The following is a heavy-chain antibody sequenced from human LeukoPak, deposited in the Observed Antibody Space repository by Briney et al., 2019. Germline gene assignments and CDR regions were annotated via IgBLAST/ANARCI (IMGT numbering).Heavy chain of an antibody. Sequence: ASVKVSCKASGYPFTSYGINWVRQAPGQGLEWMGWISAYNGNINYAQKLQGRVTMTTDTSTSTAYMELRSLRSDDTAVYYCAKVRAIVATMSPWFDYWGQGTLVTVSS. J-gene: IGHJ4*02. D-gene: IGHD5-12*01. CDR3: AKVRAIVATMSPWFDY. CDR1: GYPFTSYG. CDR2: ISAYNGNI. V-gene: IGHV1-18*04.